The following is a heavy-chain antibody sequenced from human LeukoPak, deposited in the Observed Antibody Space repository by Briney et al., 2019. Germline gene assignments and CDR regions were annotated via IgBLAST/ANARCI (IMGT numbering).Heavy chain of an antibody. CDR2: ISGSGDTI. D-gene: IGHD3-16*01. CDR3: ARRLSYYGMDV. V-gene: IGHV3-48*03. Sequence: PGGSLRLSCEASGFTFSSYEIIWVRQAPGEGLEWVSYISGSGDTIHYADSVKGRFAISRDNAKNSLYVQMNSLRAEDTAVYYCARRLSYYGMDVWGQGTTVTVSS. CDR1: GFTFSSYE. J-gene: IGHJ6*02.